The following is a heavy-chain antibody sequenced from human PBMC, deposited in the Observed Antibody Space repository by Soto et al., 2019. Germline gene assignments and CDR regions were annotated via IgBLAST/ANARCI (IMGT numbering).Heavy chain of an antibody. D-gene: IGHD2-2*01. Sequence: SGGSLRLSCAASGFTFSSYGMHWVRQAPGKGLEWVAVISYDGSNKYYADSVKGRFTISRDNSKNTLYLQMNSLRAEDTAVYYCAKDLGYCSSTSCPDLYYYYYGMDVWGQGTTVTVSS. CDR3: AKDLGYCSSTSCPDLYYYYYGMDV. J-gene: IGHJ6*02. CDR1: GFTFSSYG. CDR2: ISYDGSNK. V-gene: IGHV3-30*18.